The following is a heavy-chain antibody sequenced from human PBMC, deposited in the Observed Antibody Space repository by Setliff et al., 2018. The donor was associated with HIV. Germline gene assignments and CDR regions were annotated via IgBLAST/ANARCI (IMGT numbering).Heavy chain of an antibody. CDR3: ARDRGTRYGSGKDFDS. V-gene: IGHV4-4*07. CDR2: IYPSGST. D-gene: IGHD3-10*01. J-gene: IGHJ4*02. Sequence: PSETLSLTCIVSGGSISTYYWSWIRQPAGEGLEWIGRIYPSGSTNYNPSLRSRVTLSVDTSKNHFSLKLNSVTAADTAVYYCARDRGTRYGSGKDFDSWGQGILVTVSS. CDR1: GGSISTYY.